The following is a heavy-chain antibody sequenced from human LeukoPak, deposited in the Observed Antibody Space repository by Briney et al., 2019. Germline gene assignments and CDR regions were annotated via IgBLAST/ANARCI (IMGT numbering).Heavy chain of an antibody. J-gene: IGHJ3*02. D-gene: IGHD2-8*01. CDR1: GFTFSSYG. V-gene: IGHV3-30*02. CDR3: AKGLACTNGVCWEAFDI. Sequence: AGYLRLSCAAYGFTFSSYGMHWVRQAPGKGLEWVTYIRYDGSNKYYADSVKGRFTISRDNSTNTLYLQMNSLRAEDTAVYYCAKGLACTNGVCWEAFDIWGQGTMVTVSS. CDR2: IRYDGSNK.